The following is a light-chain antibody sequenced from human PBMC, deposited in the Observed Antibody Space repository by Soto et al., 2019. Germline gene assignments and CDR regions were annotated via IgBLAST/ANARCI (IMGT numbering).Light chain of an antibody. CDR3: HQYGSSPQT. CDR2: DTS. CDR1: QTVSITY. J-gene: IGKJ1*01. V-gene: IGKV3-20*01. Sequence: PGESATLSCRASQTVSITYLTWYQQKPGQAPRLLIYDTSNRATGIPARFSGSGSGTDFTLTISRLEPEDFAVFYCHQYGSSPQTFGQGTKVDIK.